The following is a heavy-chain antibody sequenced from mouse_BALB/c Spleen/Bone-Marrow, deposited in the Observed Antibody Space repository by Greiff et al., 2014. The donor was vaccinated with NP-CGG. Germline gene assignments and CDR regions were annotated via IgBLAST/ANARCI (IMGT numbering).Heavy chain of an antibody. D-gene: IGHD2-14*01. J-gene: IGHJ4*01. CDR3: ARTYRPFALDY. CDR1: GFTFSDYY. Sequence: GLVKPGGSLKLSCAASGFTFSDYYMYWVRQXXEKRLEWVATISDGGSYTDYPGSVKGRFTVSRDNAKNNLYLQMSSLKSEDTAMYFCARTYRPFALDYWGQGTSVTVSS. CDR2: ISDGGSYT. V-gene: IGHV5-4*02.